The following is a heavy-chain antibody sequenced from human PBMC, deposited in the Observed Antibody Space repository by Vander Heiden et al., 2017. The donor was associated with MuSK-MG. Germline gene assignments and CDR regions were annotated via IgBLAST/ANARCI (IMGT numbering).Heavy chain of an antibody. V-gene: IGHV3-23*04. Sequence: EVQLVESGGGLVQPGGSLRLSCAASGFTFSSYAMSWVRQAPGKGLEWVSAISGSGGSTYDADSVKGRFTISRDNAKHTLYMQMNRMRAEDTAVDYCAIEGWNGPFDYWVQGTLVTVYS. CDR1: GFTFSSYA. CDR2: ISGSGGST. J-gene: IGHJ4*02. CDR3: AIEGWNGPFDY. D-gene: IGHD1-1*01.